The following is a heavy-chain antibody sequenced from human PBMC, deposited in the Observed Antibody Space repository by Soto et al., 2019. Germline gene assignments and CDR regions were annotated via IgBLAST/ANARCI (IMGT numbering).Heavy chain of an antibody. V-gene: IGHV4-39*01. J-gene: IGHJ4*02. Sequence: SETLSLTCTVSGNSISSYSYNWGWIRQAPGKVLAWFGTMHSSGTTSYNPSLQSRVTITIDTSKKQLFLSLSSVTAAGTAIYYCARVLGEPRGTCVIGFVYWGQGSQGTVS. CDR2: MHSSGTT. D-gene: IGHD3-16*01. CDR3: ARVLGEPRGTCVIGFVY. CDR1: GNSISSYSYN.